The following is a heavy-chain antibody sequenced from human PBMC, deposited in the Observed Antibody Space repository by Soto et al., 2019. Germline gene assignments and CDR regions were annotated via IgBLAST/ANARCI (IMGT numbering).Heavy chain of an antibody. CDR1: GGSISSGDYC. D-gene: IGHD2-15*01. CDR3: ARVVSGGGPNWFDP. CDR2: IYYSGSI. J-gene: IGHJ5*02. Sequence: PSETLSLTWTVSGGSISSGDYCWSWIRQPPGKGLEWIAYIYYSGSIYYNLSLKSRVTISIDTPKNQLSLKLSSVTAADTAVYYCARVVSGGGPNWFDPWGQGTLVTVSS. V-gene: IGHV4-30-4*01.